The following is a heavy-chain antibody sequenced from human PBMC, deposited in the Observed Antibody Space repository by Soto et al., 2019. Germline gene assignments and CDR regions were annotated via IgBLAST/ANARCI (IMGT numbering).Heavy chain of an antibody. CDR1: GGSFSGYY. Sequence: TSETLSLTCAVYGGSFSGYYWSWIRQPQGKGLEWIGEINHSGSTNYNPSLKSRVTISVDTSKNQFSLKLSSVTAADTAVYYCARKMPTMIVVVIQNWFDPWGQGTLVTVSS. V-gene: IGHV4-34*01. CDR3: ARKMPTMIVVVIQNWFDP. CDR2: INHSGST. J-gene: IGHJ5*02. D-gene: IGHD3-22*01.